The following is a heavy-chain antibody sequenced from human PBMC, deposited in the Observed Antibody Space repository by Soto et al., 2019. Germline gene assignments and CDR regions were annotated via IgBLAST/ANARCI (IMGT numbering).Heavy chain of an antibody. CDR3: ARVRGQWLVYIDY. Sequence: SETLSLTCTVSGGSISSGGYYWSWIRQHPGKGLEWIGYIYYSGSTYYNPSLKSRVTISVDTSKNQFSLKLSSVTAADTAVYYCARVRGQWLVYIDYWGQGTLVTVSS. V-gene: IGHV4-31*03. J-gene: IGHJ4*02. D-gene: IGHD6-19*01. CDR1: GGSISSGGYY. CDR2: IYYSGST.